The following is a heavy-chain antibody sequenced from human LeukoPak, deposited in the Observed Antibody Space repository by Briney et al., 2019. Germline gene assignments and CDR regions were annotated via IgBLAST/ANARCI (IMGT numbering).Heavy chain of an antibody. D-gene: IGHD1-26*01. J-gene: IGHJ3*02. CDR3: ARDSLVGATISIDASDI. CDR2: IYYIGST. CDR1: GCSIRSYY. V-gene: IGHV4-59*12. Sequence: PSETLPLTCPVSGCSIRSYYWSWLRQPPRTGLEWIGYIYYIGSTNYNPSLRSRDTISVDTSKHQFSLKLSSVTAADTAVYYGARDSLVGATISIDASDIWGQGTMVTVSS.